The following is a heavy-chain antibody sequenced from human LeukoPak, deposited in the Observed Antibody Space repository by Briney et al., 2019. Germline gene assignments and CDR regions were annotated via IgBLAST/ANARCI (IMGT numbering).Heavy chain of an antibody. J-gene: IGHJ4*02. CDR2: ISAYNGNT. Sequence: GASVKVSCKASGYTFTSYGISWVRQAPGQGLEWMGWISAYNGNTNYAQKLQGRVTMTTDTSTSTAYMELRSPRSDDTAVYYCARDYYDSSGYSIGDIDYWGQGTLVTVSS. V-gene: IGHV1-18*01. D-gene: IGHD3-22*01. CDR3: ARDYYDSSGYSIGDIDY. CDR1: GYTFTSYG.